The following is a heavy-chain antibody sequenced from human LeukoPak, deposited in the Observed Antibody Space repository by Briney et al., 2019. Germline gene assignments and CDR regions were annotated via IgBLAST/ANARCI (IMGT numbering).Heavy chain of an antibody. CDR1: GGSISSGSYY. D-gene: IGHD3-16*01. CDR3: AKDRLGLNDY. J-gene: IGHJ4*02. Sequence: SETLSLTCTVSGGSISSGSYYWSWIRQPPGKGLEWIGEINHSGSTNYNPSLKSRVTISLDTSKNQILLRLSSVTAADTAVYYCAKDRLGLNDYWGRGTLVTVSS. CDR2: INHSGST. V-gene: IGHV4-39*06.